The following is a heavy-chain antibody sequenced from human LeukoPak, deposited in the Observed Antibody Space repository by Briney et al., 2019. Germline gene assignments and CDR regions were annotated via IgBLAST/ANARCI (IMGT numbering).Heavy chain of an antibody. D-gene: IGHD3-3*01. V-gene: IGHV4-34*01. CDR3: ARRRYDFWSGYAYFDY. CDR1: GGSFSGYY. CDR2: INHSGST. Sequence: SETLSLICAVYGGSFSGYYWSWIRQPPGKGLEWIGEINHSGSTNYNPSLKSRVTISVDTSKNQFSLKLSSVTAADTAVYYCARRRYDFWSGYAYFDYWGQGTLVTVSS. J-gene: IGHJ4*02.